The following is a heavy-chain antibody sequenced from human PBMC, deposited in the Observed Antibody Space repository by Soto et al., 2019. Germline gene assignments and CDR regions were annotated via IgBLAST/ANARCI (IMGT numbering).Heavy chain of an antibody. CDR1: GGSSSSDY. D-gene: IGHD5-12*01. Sequence: PSETLSLTCTVSGGSSSSDYWSWIRQPAGKALEWIGRLYTDGSTKYNPSLTSRVTMSVDTSKNQLSLRLSSVTAADTAVYYCAREARGGYSGIFENWGQGTLVTVS. J-gene: IGHJ4*02. CDR3: AREARGGYSGIFEN. CDR2: LYTDGST. V-gene: IGHV4-4*07.